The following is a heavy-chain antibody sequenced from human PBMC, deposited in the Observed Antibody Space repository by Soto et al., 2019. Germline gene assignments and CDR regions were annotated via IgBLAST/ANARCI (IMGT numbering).Heavy chain of an antibody. D-gene: IGHD3-22*01. CDR1: GFTFSSYG. Sequence: QVQLVESGGGVVQPGRSLRLSCAASGFTFSSYGMHWVRQAPGKGLEWVAVIWYDGSNKYYADSVKGRFTISRDNSKNTLYLQMNSLRAEDTAVYCCARDSEGSYYDSSGYYALGYWGQGTLVTVSS. J-gene: IGHJ4*02. CDR2: IWYDGSNK. CDR3: ARDSEGSYYDSSGYYALGY. V-gene: IGHV3-33*01.